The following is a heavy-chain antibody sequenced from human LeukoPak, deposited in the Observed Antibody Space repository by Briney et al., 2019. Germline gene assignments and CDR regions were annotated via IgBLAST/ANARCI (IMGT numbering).Heavy chain of an antibody. J-gene: IGHJ4*02. CDR2: ISYDGSNK. D-gene: IGHD3-9*01. Sequence: GGSLRLSCAASGFTFSSYAMHWVRQAPGKGLEWVAVISYDGSNKYYADSVKGRFTISRDNSKNTLYLQMNSLRAEDTAVYYCARSYYDILTGYPPPPNFDYWGLGTLVTVSS. CDR3: ARSYYDILTGYPPPPNFDY. V-gene: IGHV3-30-3*01. CDR1: GFTFSSYA.